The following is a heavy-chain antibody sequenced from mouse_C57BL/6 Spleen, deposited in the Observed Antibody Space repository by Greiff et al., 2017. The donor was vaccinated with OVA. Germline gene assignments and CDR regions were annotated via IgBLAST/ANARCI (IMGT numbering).Heavy chain of an antibody. CDR1: GYSITSGYY. V-gene: IGHV3-6*01. D-gene: IGHD1-1*01. CDR2: ISYDGSN. Sequence: EVQLQQSGPGLVKPSQSLSLTCSVTGYSITSGYYWNWIRQFPGNKLEWMGYISYDGSNNYNPSLKNRISITRDTSKNQFFLKLNSVTTEDTATYYCARGGITTVAGGYFDYWGQGTTLTVSS. CDR3: ARGGITTVAGGYFDY. J-gene: IGHJ2*01.